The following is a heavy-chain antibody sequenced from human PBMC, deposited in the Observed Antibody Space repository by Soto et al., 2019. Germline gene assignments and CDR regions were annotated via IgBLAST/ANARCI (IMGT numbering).Heavy chain of an antibody. CDR2: ISSNGGST. D-gene: IGHD6-6*01. J-gene: IGHJ4*02. CDR3: ARVYSSSLWYFDN. CDR1: GFSFSSYS. Sequence: GGSLRLSCAASGFSFSSYSMYWVRQAPGKGLEYVSTISSNGGSTDYANSVKGRFTISRDNSKNTMYLQMGSLRAEDMAVYYCARVYSSSLWYFDNWGQGTLVTVSS. V-gene: IGHV3-64*01.